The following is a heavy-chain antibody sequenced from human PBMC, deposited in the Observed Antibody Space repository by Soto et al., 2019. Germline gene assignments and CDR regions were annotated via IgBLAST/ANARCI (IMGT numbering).Heavy chain of an antibody. J-gene: IGHJ5*02. CDR1: GGSFSGYY. CDR2: INHSGST. CDR3: ASVFNSPRNWFDP. Sequence: TSETLSLTCAVYGGSFSGYYWSWIRQPPGKGLEWIGEINHSGSTNYNPSLKSRVTISVDTSKNQFSLKLSSVTAADTAVYYCASVFNSPRNWFDPWGQGSLVTVSS. V-gene: IGHV4-34*01. D-gene: IGHD1-20*01.